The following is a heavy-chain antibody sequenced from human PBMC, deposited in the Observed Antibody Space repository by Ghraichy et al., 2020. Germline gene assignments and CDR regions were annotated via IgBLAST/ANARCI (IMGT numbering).Heavy chain of an antibody. CDR1: GFTFGSYS. CDR3: ARGSRVVRFYYYDGMDV. Sequence: GGSLRLSCVGSGFTFGSYSMNWVRQSPGKRLEWVSYITSSSSFISYADSVKGRFTNSRDNAQNSLSLQMNSLTDEDTAVYYCARGSRVVRFYYYDGMDVWGQGTTVTVSS. CDR2: ITSSSSFI. D-gene: IGHD4-23*01. J-gene: IGHJ6*02. V-gene: IGHV3-48*02.